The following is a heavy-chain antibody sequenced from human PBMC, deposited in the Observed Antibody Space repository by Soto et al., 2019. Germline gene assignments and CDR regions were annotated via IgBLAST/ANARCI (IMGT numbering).Heavy chain of an antibody. Sequence: SETLSLTCTVSGGSISSSSYYWGWIRQPPGKGLEWIGGIYYSGSTYYNPSLKSRVTISVDTSKNQFSLRLSSVTAADTAVYYCASTGYYDILTGYDYWGQGTLVTVSS. V-gene: IGHV4-39*01. CDR1: GGSISSSSYY. D-gene: IGHD3-9*01. J-gene: IGHJ4*02. CDR3: ASTGYYDILTGYDY. CDR2: IYYSGST.